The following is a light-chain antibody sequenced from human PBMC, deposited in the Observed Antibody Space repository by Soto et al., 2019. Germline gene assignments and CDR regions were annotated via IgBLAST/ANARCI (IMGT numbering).Light chain of an antibody. CDR3: CSYAGSSAV. CDR2: DVN. J-gene: IGLJ2*01. Sequence: QSALTQPRSVSGSLGQSVTISCTGTRSDVGGYNFVSWYHQHPGKAPKLIIYDVNKRPSGVPDRFSGSKSGNTASLTISGLQSEDEADYFCCSYAGSSAVFGGGTKLTVL. V-gene: IGLV2-11*01. CDR1: RSDVGGYNF.